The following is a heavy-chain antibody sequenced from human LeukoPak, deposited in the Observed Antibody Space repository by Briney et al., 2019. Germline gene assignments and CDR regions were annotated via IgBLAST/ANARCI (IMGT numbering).Heavy chain of an antibody. CDR2: IIPILGIA. CDR1: GGTFSSYA. CDR3: ARDRVVGTSGFAFDI. D-gene: IGHD1-26*01. Sequence: SVKVSCKASGGTFSSYAISWVRQAPGQGLEWMGRIIPILGIANYAQKFQGRVTITADKSTSTAYMELSSLRSEDTAVYYCARDRVVGTSGFAFDIWGQGTMVTVSS. J-gene: IGHJ3*02. V-gene: IGHV1-69*04.